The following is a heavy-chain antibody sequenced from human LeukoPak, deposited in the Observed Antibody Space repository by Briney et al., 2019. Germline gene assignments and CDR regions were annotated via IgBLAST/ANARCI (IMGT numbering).Heavy chain of an antibody. D-gene: IGHD6-13*01. Sequence: SETLSLTCTVSGGSISSSIYYWGWIRQPAGKGLEWIGRIYTSGSTNYNPSLMSRVTISVDTSKNQFSLKLSSVTAADTAVYYCAAAGQTYYYYYMDVWGKGTTVTVSS. CDR1: GGSISSSIYY. CDR2: IYTSGST. V-gene: IGHV4-61*02. CDR3: AAAGQTYYYYYMDV. J-gene: IGHJ6*03.